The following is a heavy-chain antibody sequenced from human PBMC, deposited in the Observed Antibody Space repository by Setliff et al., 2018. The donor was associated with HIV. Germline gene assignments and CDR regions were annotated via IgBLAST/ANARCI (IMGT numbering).Heavy chain of an antibody. CDR1: GGSISSGANY. Sequence: SETLSLTCTVSGGSISSGANYWSWIRQHPGKGLEWIGYIYYRGSTYYNPSLESRVTISLDTSKNQFSLKLSSVTVADTADYYCARHGVTGWTTELDVWGQGIQVTVSS. D-gene: IGHD2-8*01. J-gene: IGHJ4*02. CDR3: ARHGVTGWTTELDV. V-gene: IGHV4-30-4*08. CDR2: IYYRGST.